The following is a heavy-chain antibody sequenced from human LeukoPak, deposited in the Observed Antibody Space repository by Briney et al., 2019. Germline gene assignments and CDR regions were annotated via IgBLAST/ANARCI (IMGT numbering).Heavy chain of an antibody. CDR1: GFSFSQYA. J-gene: IGHJ4*02. CDR3: AKESITMIVVPGGY. D-gene: IGHD3-22*01. CDR2: ISGSGGST. V-gene: IGHV3-23*01. Sequence: GGSLRLSCAASGFSFSQYAMSWVRQAPGKGLEWVSAISGSGGSTYYADSVKGRFTISRDNSKNTLYLQMNSLRAEDTAVYYCAKESITMIVVPGGYWGQGTLVTVSS.